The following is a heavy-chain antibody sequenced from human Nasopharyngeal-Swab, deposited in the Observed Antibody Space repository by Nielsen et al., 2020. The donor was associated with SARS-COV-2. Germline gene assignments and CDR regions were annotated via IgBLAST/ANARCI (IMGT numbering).Heavy chain of an antibody. Sequence: GESLTISCAASGFTFSSYWISWVRPAPGKGLEWVANIKQDGSEKYYVDSVKGRFTISRDNAKNSLYLQMNSLRAEDTAVYYCARDRDYAGAFDIWGQGTMVTVSS. CDR1: GFTFSSYW. D-gene: IGHD2-2*01. CDR3: ARDRDYAGAFDI. J-gene: IGHJ3*02. V-gene: IGHV3-7*01. CDR2: IKQDGSEK.